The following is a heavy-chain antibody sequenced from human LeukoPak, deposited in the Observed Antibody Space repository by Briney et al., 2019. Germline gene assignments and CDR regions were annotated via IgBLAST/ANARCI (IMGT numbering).Heavy chain of an antibody. CDR1: GGSISTSDYL. D-gene: IGHD3-16*01. J-gene: IGHJ5*02. V-gene: IGHV4-39*01. Sequence: SETLSLTCTVTGGSISTSDYLWAWVRQPPGKGLEWIGDFYYNGVTSYSPSLKSRVTISVDTSKNQFSLNLTSVTAADTAVYYCVRRNYVSGRIDPWGQGTLVTVSS. CDR2: FYYNGVT. CDR3: VRRNYVSGRIDP.